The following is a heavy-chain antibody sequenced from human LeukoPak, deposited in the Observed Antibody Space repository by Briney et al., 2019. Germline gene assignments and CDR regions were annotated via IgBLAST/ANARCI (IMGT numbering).Heavy chain of an antibody. CDR3: AREWGKDSYYFDY. CDR2: IYPRDGST. CDR1: GYTFTSNY. Sequence: GASVKVSCKASGYTFTSNYIHWVRQAPGQGLEWMGMIYPRDGSTSYAQKFQGRVTVTRDTSASTAYMELSSLTSEDTAVYYCAREWGKDSYYFDYWGQGTLVTVSS. D-gene: IGHD3-16*01. J-gene: IGHJ4*02. V-gene: IGHV1-46*01.